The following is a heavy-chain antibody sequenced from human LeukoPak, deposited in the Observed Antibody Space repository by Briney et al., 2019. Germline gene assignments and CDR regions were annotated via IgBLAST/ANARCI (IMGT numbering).Heavy chain of an antibody. CDR1: GYTFTGYY. CDR2: ISAYNGNT. CDR3: ARDPRYYDSSGYNYYMDV. D-gene: IGHD3-22*01. J-gene: IGHJ6*03. Sequence: ASVKVSCKASGYTFTGYYMHWVRQAPGQGLEWMGWISAYNGNTNYAQKLQGRVTLTTDTSTSRAYMELRSLRSDDTAVYYCARDPRYYDSSGYNYYMDVWGKGTTVTVSS. V-gene: IGHV1-18*04.